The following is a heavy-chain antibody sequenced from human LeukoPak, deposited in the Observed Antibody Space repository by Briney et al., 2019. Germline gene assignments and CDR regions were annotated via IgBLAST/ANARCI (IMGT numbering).Heavy chain of an antibody. CDR2: IYYTGII. Sequence: SETLSLTCSVSGGSISSYYWAWIRQPPGKGLEWIGFIYYTGIISHNPSLESRVTMSVDTYDNRFSLRLNSVSAADTAVYYCARLYSSGWRSNYYFDYWGQGTLVTVPS. CDR3: ARLYSSGWRSNYYFDY. J-gene: IGHJ4*02. CDR1: GGSISSYY. D-gene: IGHD6-19*01. V-gene: IGHV4-59*08.